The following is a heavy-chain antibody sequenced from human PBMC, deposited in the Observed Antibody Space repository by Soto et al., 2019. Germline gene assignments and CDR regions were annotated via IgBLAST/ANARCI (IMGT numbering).Heavy chain of an antibody. CDR1: GYTFTSYG. J-gene: IGHJ4*02. CDR2: ISAHKGNT. CDR3: ASDPQIFDY. Sequence: QVQLVQSGAEVQKPGASVKVSCKASGYTFTSYGISWGRQAPGQGLEWMGWISAHKGNTKYAQKLQGRVTMTTDTSTSTGYMELMSLRSDDTAVYYCASDPQIFDYWGQGTLVTVSS. V-gene: IGHV1-18*04.